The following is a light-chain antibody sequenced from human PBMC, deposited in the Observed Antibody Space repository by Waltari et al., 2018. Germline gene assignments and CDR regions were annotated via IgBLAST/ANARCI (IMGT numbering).Light chain of an antibody. CDR2: EAS. J-gene: IGKJ1*01. V-gene: IGKV3-20*01. CDR3: QNHERLPAT. CDR1: QSIGRY. Sequence: EIMLTQSPGTLSLSPGERATLSCRASQSIGRYLVWYQQTPGQAPRLLMYEASRRATGIPDRFSGSGSGTDFSLTISRLEPEDFAVYYCQNHERLPATFGQGTKVELK.